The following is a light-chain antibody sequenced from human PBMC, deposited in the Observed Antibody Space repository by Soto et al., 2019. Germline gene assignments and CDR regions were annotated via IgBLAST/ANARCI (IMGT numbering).Light chain of an antibody. V-gene: IGLV1-40*01. CDR3: QSYDSSLSAGV. CDR2: ANS. J-gene: IGLJ3*02. CDR1: SSNIGAGYD. Sequence: QSVLTQPPSVSGAPGQRVTISCTESSSNIGAGYDVHWYQQLPGTAPKLLIYANSNRPSGVPDRFSGSKSGTSASLALTGLQAEDEADYYCQSYDSSLSAGVFGGGTKLTVL.